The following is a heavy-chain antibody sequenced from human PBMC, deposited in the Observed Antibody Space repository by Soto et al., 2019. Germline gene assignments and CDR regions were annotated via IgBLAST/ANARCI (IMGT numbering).Heavy chain of an antibody. CDR1: GFSLSGYG. CDR3: ARGLYGDPREYFQY. Sequence: GGSLRLSCEVSGFSLSGYGMHWVRQAPGKGLEWVAVIWYDGTTKNYADSVKGRFTISRDSSKNTVYLQMDSLKVEDTAVYYCARGLYGDPREYFQYWGQGTLVTVSS. CDR2: IWYDGTTK. J-gene: IGHJ1*01. V-gene: IGHV3-33*01. D-gene: IGHD4-17*01.